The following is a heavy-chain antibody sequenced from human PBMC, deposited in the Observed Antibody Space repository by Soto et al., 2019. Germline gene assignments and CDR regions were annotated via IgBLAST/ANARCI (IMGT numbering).Heavy chain of an antibody. Sequence: EVQLVESGGGLVKPGGSLRLSCAASGFTFSNAWMNWVRQAPGKGLEWVGRIKSKTDGGTTDYAAPVKGRFTISRDDSKNTLYLQMNSLKTEDTAVYYCTTDGLYDSSGYYYGKEFYYYYGMDVWGQGTTVTVSS. V-gene: IGHV3-15*07. D-gene: IGHD3-22*01. CDR1: GFTFSNAW. CDR3: TTDGLYDSSGYYYGKEFYYYYGMDV. J-gene: IGHJ6*02. CDR2: IKSKTDGGTT.